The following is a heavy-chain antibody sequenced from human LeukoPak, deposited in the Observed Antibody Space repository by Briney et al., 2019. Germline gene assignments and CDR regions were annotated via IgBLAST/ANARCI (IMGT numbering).Heavy chain of an antibody. D-gene: IGHD2-2*01. CDR3: AKTDCSSTTCYVIDY. J-gene: IGHJ4*02. Sequence: GGSLRLPCAASGFTFSSYAMTWVRQGPAPGMERVSVISGSGGSTNYADSVKGRFTIPRDNSKKKLYLQMNSLRAEDTAVYSCAKTDCSSTTCYVIDYWGQGTLVTVSS. CDR1: GFTFSSYA. CDR2: ISGSGGST. V-gene: IGHV3-23*01.